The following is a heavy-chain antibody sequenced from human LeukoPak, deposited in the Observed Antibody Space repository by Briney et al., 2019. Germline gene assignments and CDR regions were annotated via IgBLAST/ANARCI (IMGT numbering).Heavy chain of an antibody. Sequence: SETLSLTCTVSGGSISSSSYYWGWIRQPPGKGLEWIGSIYYSGSTYYNPSLKSRVTISVDTSKNQFSLKLSSVPAADTAVCYCARVTYDYVWGSYDAWDYWGQGTLVTVSS. CDR1: GGSISSSSYY. CDR2: IYYSGST. J-gene: IGHJ4*02. CDR3: ARVTYDYVWGSYDAWDY. V-gene: IGHV4-39*07. D-gene: IGHD3-16*01.